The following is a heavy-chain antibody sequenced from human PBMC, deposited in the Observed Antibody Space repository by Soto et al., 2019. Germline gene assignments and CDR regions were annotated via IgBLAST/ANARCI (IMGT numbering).Heavy chain of an antibody. CDR1: GGSITSGGDY. V-gene: IGHV4-31*01. Sequence: QRPLQGSGPGLVRPSQTLSLTCSVSGGSITSGGDYWGWIRQLPGKRLEWGAYVYSIGRTYYNPSLESQLSLSLDTSKHQCSLILRSVTVADTAIYFCARDQNGFNKAFDIWGQGAMVTVSS. CDR2: VYSIGRT. J-gene: IGHJ3*02. CDR3: ARDQNGFNKAFDI. D-gene: IGHD2-8*01.